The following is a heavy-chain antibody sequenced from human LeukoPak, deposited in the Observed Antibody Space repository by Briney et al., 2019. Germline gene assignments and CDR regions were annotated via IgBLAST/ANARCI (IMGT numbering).Heavy chain of an antibody. D-gene: IGHD6-6*01. V-gene: IGHV3-43*01. J-gene: IGHJ3*02. CDR3: AKPRAGDEKALDI. CDR2: ITWDGMST. CDR1: GFTFNDYT. Sequence: GGSLRLSCAASGFTFNDYTMHWVRQAPGEGLEWVSFITWDGMSTYYADSVKGRFTLSRDNSKNSLYLQMNSLRTEDTALYYCAKPRAGDEKALDIWGQGTMVTVSS.